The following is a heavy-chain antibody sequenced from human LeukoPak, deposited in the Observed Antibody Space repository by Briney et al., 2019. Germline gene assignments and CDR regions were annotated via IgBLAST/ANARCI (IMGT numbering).Heavy chain of an antibody. Sequence: PGGSLRLSCAASGFTSSSYGMHWVRQAPGKGLEWVAVIWYDGSNKYYADSVKGRFTISRDNSKNTLYLQMNSLRAEDTAVYYCAKATTAYSSGWYRPIFDYWGQGTLVTVSS. CDR2: IWYDGSNK. J-gene: IGHJ4*02. CDR3: AKATTAYSSGWYRPIFDY. D-gene: IGHD6-19*01. V-gene: IGHV3-33*06. CDR1: GFTSSSYG.